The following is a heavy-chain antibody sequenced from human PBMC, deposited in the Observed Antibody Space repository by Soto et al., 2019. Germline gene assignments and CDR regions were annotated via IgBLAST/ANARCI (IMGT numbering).Heavy chain of an antibody. Sequence: PSQTLSLTCDISGDSVSTNSATWNWIRQSPSRGLEWLGRTYYRSKWYHDYAVSVKSRITINPDTSKNQFSMQLNSVTPEDTAVYYCARDLSLAFHHWGLGTLVTVS. CDR3: ARDLSLAFHH. CDR1: GDSVSTNSAT. J-gene: IGHJ1*01. V-gene: IGHV6-1*01. CDR2: TYYRSKWYH.